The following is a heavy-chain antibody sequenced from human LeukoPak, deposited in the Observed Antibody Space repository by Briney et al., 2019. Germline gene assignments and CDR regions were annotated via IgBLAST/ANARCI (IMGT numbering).Heavy chain of an antibody. D-gene: IGHD1-26*01. CDR1: GFTFRNKW. Sequence: GGSLRLSCAASGFTFRNKWMHWVRQAPGKGPVWVSRINSDGSITNYADSMKGRFTISRDNAKNTVYLQMNSLRAEDTAVYYCAKWDFGWGQGALVTVSS. CDR2: INSDGSIT. J-gene: IGHJ4*02. CDR3: AKWDFG. V-gene: IGHV3-74*01.